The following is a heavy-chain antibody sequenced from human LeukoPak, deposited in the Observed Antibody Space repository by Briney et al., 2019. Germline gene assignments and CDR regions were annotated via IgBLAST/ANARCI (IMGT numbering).Heavy chain of an antibody. CDR2: ISAYNGNT. J-gene: IGHJ4*02. D-gene: IGHD3-22*01. CDR3: ARLDYYDSRGYYTLFDY. CDR1: GYIFTSYG. V-gene: IGHV1-18*01. Sequence: ASVKVSCKASGYIFTSYGISWVRQAPGQGLEWMGWISAYNGNTNYAQNLQVRVTMTTDTSTSTAYMELRSLRSEDTAVYYCARLDYYDSRGYYTLFDYWGQGTLVTV.